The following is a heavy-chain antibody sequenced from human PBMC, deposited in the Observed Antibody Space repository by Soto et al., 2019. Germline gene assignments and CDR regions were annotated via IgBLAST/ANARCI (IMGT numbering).Heavy chain of an antibody. D-gene: IGHD6-13*01. CDR3: ARGEGIAGPGTIDY. Sequence: QVQLQESGPGLVKPSGTLSLTCAVSGGSVSSDNWWTWVRQPPGKGLEWIGEIYHSGGTNYTPSLESRATXXVXKXXNQFSLKLSSVTAADTAIYYCARGEGIAGPGTIDYWAQGTLVTVSS. V-gene: IGHV4-4*02. J-gene: IGHJ4*02. CDR1: GGSVSSDNW. CDR2: IYHSGGT.